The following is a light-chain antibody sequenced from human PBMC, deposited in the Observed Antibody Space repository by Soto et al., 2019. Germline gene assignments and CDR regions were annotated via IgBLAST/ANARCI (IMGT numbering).Light chain of an antibody. CDR2: EVT. CDR1: GSDVGGYDY. Sequence: QSVLTQPASVSGSPGQSTTISCTGTGSDVGGYDYVSWYQHHPGKAPKVMIYEVTNRPSGVSNRSSGSKSGNTASLTISGLLAEDEADYYCSSYTSSSTYVFGTGTKVTVL. J-gene: IGLJ1*01. V-gene: IGLV2-14*01. CDR3: SSYTSSSTYV.